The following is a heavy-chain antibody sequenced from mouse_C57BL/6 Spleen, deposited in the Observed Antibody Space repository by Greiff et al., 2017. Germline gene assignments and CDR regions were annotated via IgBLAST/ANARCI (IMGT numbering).Heavy chain of an antibody. CDR2: INPGSGGT. Sequence: QVQLQQSGAELVRPGTSVKVSCKASGYAFTNYLIEWVKQRPGQGLEWIGVINPGSGGTNYNEKFKGKVTMTADKSSSTSCMPHNSLTSEDSAVYCCARDYGSRRNYYGDWGQGTTLTVSS. D-gene: IGHD1-1*01. CDR1: GYAFTNYL. J-gene: IGHJ2*01. V-gene: IGHV1-54*01. CDR3: ARDYGSRRNYYGD.